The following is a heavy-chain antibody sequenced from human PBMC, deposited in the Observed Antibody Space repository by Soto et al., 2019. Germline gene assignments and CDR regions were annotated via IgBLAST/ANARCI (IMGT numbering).Heavy chain of an antibody. CDR3: GRAYIAAAGSWYFDL. Sequence: QVQLVESGGGLVKPGGSLRLSCAASGFTFSDHYMSWIRQAPGKGLEWVSCISGSGSAIYYADSVKGRFTISRDNAKNSRYLQTNSLRAEDTAVYYGGRAYIAAAGSWYFDLWGRGTLVTVSS. CDR1: GFTFSDHY. J-gene: IGHJ2*01. D-gene: IGHD6-13*01. V-gene: IGHV3-11*01. CDR2: ISGSGSAI.